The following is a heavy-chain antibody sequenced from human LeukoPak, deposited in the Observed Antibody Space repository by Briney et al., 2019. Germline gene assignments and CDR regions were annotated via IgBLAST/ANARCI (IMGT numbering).Heavy chain of an antibody. CDR3: AKRGVVVRVILVGFHKEAYYFDS. CDR1: GITLSNYG. Sequence: GGSLRLSCAVSGITLSNYGMSWVRQAPGKGLEWVAGISGSGGSTNYADSVKGRFTISRDNRKNTLYLQMNSLRAEDTAVYFCAKRGVVVRVILVGFHKEAYYFDSWGQGALVTVSS. V-gene: IGHV3-23*01. CDR2: ISGSGGST. D-gene: IGHD3-10*01. J-gene: IGHJ4*02.